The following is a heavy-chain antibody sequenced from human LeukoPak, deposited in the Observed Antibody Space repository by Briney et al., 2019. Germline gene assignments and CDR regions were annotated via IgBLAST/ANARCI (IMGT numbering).Heavy chain of an antibody. Sequence: SETLSLTCTVSGGSISSSSYYWGWIRQPPGKGLEWIGSIYYSGSTYYNPSLKSRVTISVDTSKNQFSLNLSSVTAADTAVYYCATCTRYNWNDMNSYYSYYYMDVWGNGTTVTVSS. J-gene: IGHJ6*03. D-gene: IGHD1-1*01. CDR1: GGSISSSSYY. CDR3: ATCTRYNWNDMNSYYSYYYMDV. V-gene: IGHV4-39*01. CDR2: IYYSGST.